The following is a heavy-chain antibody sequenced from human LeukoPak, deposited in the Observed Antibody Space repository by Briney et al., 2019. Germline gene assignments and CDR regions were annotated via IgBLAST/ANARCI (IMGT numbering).Heavy chain of an antibody. D-gene: IGHD2-2*01. Sequence: GGSLRLSCAASGFTFSSYAMSWVRQAPGKGLEWVSAISGSGGSTYYADSVKGRFTISRDNSKNTLYLQMNSLRAEDTAVYYCAADYLAVPAASTFDPWGQGTLVTVSS. V-gene: IGHV3-23*01. CDR3: AADYLAVPAASTFDP. J-gene: IGHJ5*02. CDR1: GFTFSSYA. CDR2: ISGSGGST.